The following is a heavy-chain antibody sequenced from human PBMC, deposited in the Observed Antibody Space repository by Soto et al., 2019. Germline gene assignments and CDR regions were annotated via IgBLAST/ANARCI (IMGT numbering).Heavy chain of an antibody. D-gene: IGHD1-26*01. Sequence: EVQLLESGGGLVQPGGSLRLSCVASGFTFNSYSMNWVRQAPGKGLEWISYINSGSTSVFYADSVKGRFTISRDNAKNSIYLQMNSLRAEDTAVSYCASSASPDAYWGQGTLVTVSS. V-gene: IGHV3-48*01. CDR2: INSGSTSV. CDR3: ASSASPDAY. CDR1: GFTFNSYS. J-gene: IGHJ4*02.